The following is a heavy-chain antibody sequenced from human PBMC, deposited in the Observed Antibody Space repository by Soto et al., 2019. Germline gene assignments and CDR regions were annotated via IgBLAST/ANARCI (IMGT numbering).Heavy chain of an antibody. CDR1: GGSISSYY. Sequence: PSETLSLTCTVSGGSISSYYWTWIRQSPGKGPEWIGYVHHSGTSNYNPSLESRVTMSLDTSKNRFSLKLNAVTAADTAVYYCARVWTDSSGYFSQYFQHWGQGTLVTVS. V-gene: IGHV4-59*01. D-gene: IGHD3-22*01. CDR3: ARVWTDSSGYFSQYFQH. J-gene: IGHJ1*01. CDR2: VHHSGTS.